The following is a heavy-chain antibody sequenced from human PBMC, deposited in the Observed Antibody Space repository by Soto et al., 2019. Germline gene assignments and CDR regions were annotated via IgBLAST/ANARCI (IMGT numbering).Heavy chain of an antibody. CDR1: GFTFNNYA. J-gene: IGHJ4*02. Sequence: EVQLLESGGGLVQPGGSLRLSCAASGFTFNNYAMTWVRQAPGKGLEWVSAISGGGDTTSYADSVKGRFTVSRDGSKNTRYLQMGSLRAEDTAQYYCAKGRGGSGSLTPRVDFWGQGTLVTVSS. CDR2: ISGGGDTT. V-gene: IGHV3-23*01. CDR3: AKGRGGSGSLTPRVDF. D-gene: IGHD3-10*01.